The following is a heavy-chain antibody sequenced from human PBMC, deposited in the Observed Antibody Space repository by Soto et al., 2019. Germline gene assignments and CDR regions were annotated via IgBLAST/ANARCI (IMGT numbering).Heavy chain of an antibody. J-gene: IGHJ6*01. Sequence: GSVEVFFKAYGYPFTSYGISWVRQAPGQGLEWMGWISAYNGNTDYAQKLQGRVTMTTDTSTSTAYMELRSLRSDDTAVYYCARRWIQLWFAYYYGMDVWGQGTTVTVSS. CDR2: ISAYNGNT. CDR1: GYPFTSYG. D-gene: IGHD5-18*01. V-gene: IGHV1-18*04. CDR3: ARRWIQLWFAYYYGMDV.